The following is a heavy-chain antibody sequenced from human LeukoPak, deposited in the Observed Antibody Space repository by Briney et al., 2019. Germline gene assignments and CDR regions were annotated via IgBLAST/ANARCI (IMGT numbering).Heavy chain of an antibody. D-gene: IGHD3-10*01. CDR3: ARDMLRGVVNN. CDR2: ISGSGGST. Sequence: GGSPRLSCAASGFTFSSYGMSWVRQAPGKGLEWVSAISGSGGSTYYADSVKGRFTISRDNAKNRLYMQMNSLRVEDTAVYYCARDMLRGVVNNWGQGALVTVSS. V-gene: IGHV3-23*01. J-gene: IGHJ4*02. CDR1: GFTFSSYG.